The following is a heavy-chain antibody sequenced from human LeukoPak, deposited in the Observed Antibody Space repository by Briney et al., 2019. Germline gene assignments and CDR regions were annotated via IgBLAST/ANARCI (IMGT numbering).Heavy chain of an antibody. CDR3: ARAIHDYGEHYFDY. CDR1: GGSISSYY. Sequence: PSETLSLTCTVSGGSISSYYWSWIRQPAGRGLEWIGRIYTSGSTNYNPSLKSRVTMSVDTSKNQFSLKLSSVTAADTAVYYCARAIHDYGEHYFDYWGQGTLVTVSS. CDR2: IYTSGST. J-gene: IGHJ4*02. D-gene: IGHD4-17*01. V-gene: IGHV4-4*07.